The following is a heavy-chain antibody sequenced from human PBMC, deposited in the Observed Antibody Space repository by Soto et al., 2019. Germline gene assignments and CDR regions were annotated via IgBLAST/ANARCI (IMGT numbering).Heavy chain of an antibody. CDR1: GFTFSSYA. Sequence: EVQLLESGGGLVQPGGSLRLSCAASGFTFSSYAMSWVRQAPGKGLEWVSSISGWSSTKIYADSVKGRFTISRDNPKNTLYAQVNNLRDEDTDVYYCARRYGFYFDYFGQGTLDTVSS. V-gene: IGHV3-23*01. CDR2: ISGWSSTK. J-gene: IGHJ4*02. CDR3: ARRYGFYFDY. D-gene: IGHD3-3*01.